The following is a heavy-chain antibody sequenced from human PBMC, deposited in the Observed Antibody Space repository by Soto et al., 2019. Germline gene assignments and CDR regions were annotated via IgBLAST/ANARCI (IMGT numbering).Heavy chain of an antibody. V-gene: IGHV3-21*01. J-gene: IGHJ4*02. Sequence: EVQLVESGGGLVKPGGSLRLSCAASGFTFSSYSMNWVRQAPGQGLEWVSSISSSSSYIYYADSVKGRFTISRDNAKNSLYLQMNSLRAEDTAVYYCARETYYYGSGNLGYWGQGTLVTVSS. D-gene: IGHD3-10*01. CDR1: GFTFSSYS. CDR3: ARETYYYGSGNLGY. CDR2: ISSSSSYI.